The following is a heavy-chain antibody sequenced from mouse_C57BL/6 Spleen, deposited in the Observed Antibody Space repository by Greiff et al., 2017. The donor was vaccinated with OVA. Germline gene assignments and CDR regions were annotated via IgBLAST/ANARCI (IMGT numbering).Heavy chain of an antibody. CDR1: GYTFTDYY. V-gene: IGHV1-26*01. J-gene: IGHJ2*01. CDR2: INPNNGGT. CDR3: AKNDGYSYYFDD. Sequence: VQLQQSGPELVKPGASVKISCKASGYTFTDYYMNWVKQSHGKSLEWIGDINPNNGGTSYNQKFKGKATLTVDKSSSTAYMELRSLTSEDSAVDYCAKNDGYSYYFDDWGQGTTLTVSS. D-gene: IGHD2-3*01.